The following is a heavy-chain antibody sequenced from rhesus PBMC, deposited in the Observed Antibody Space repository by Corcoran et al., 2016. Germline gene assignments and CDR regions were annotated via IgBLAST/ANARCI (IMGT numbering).Heavy chain of an antibody. D-gene: IGHD6-13*01. CDR1: GGSISSTY. Sequence: QVQLQESGPGLVKPSETLSLTCAVSGGSISSTYWSWIRQPPGKGLEWIGRIYGSGGSTDYNPSLKSRVTISTDTSKNQFSLKLSSVTAADTAVYYCARNGKYSSWRQYWYFDLWGPGTPITISS. V-gene: IGHV4-160*01. J-gene: IGHJ2*01. CDR3: ARNGKYSSWRQYWYFDL. CDR2: IYGSGGST.